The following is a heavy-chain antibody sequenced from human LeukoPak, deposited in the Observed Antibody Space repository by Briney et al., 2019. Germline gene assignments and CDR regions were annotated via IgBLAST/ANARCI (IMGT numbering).Heavy chain of an antibody. CDR3: AMGWSTTVTSGGFGDY. D-gene: IGHD4-17*01. CDR2: IRYDGSNK. Sequence: GGSLRLSCAASGFTFSSYGMHWVRQAPGKGLEWVAFIRYDGSNKYYADSVKGRFTISRDNSKNTLYLQMNSLRSDDTAVYYCAMGWSTTVTSGGFGDYWGQGTLVTVSS. CDR1: GFTFSSYG. V-gene: IGHV3-30*02. J-gene: IGHJ4*02.